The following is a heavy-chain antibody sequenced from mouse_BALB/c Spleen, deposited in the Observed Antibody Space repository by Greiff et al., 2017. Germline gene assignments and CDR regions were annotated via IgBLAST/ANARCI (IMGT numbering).Heavy chain of an antibody. V-gene: IGHV7-3*02. CDR3: AREGNHYAMDY. Sequence: EVKLVESGGGLVQPGGSLRLSCATSGFTFTDYYMSWVRQPPGKALEWLGFIRNKANGYTTEYSASVKGRFTISRDNSQSILYLQMNTLRAEDSATYYCAREGNHYAMDYWGQGTSVTVSS. CDR1: GFTFTDYY. CDR2: IRNKANGYTT. D-gene: IGHD2-1*01. J-gene: IGHJ4*01.